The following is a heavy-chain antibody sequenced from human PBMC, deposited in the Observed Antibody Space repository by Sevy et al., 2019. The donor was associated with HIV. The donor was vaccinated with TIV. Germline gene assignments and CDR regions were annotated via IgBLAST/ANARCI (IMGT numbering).Heavy chain of an antibody. CDR1: GYIFTNYD. Sequence: ASLKVSCKASGYIFTNYDINWVRQASGQGLEWVGYMNPISGNTGYAQKFQGRVSITRDTSMSTAYLELNGLTSDDTAIYYCARGSGTWAYWGQGTLVTVSS. D-gene: IGHD3-10*01. V-gene: IGHV1-8*01. J-gene: IGHJ4*02. CDR2: MNPISGNT. CDR3: ARGSGTWAY.